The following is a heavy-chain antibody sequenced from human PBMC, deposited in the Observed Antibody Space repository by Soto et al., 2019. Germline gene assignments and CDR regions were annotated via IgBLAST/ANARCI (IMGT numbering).Heavy chain of an antibody. Sequence: QVQLVQSGSEEKKPGSSVKVSCKASGYTFTGYAMPWVRQAPGQRLEWMGWINAGNGNTKYSQKFQGRVTITRDTAASTAYMELSSLRSEDTAVYYCARAVAVPADLDYWGQGTLVTVSS. CDR2: INAGNGNT. D-gene: IGHD6-19*01. V-gene: IGHV1-3*05. CDR1: GYTFTGYA. J-gene: IGHJ4*02. CDR3: ARAVAVPADLDY.